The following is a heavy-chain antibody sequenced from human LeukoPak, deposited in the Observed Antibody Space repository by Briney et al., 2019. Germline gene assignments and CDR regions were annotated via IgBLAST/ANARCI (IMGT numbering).Heavy chain of an antibody. CDR1: GFTFSSYA. Sequence: PGGSLRLSCAASGFTFSSYAMSWVRQAPGKGLEWVSAISGSGGSTYYADSVKGRFTISRDNSKNTLYLQMNSLRAEDTAVYYCAKDLVKYQLLSCFDYWGQGTLVTVSS. V-gene: IGHV3-23*01. J-gene: IGHJ4*02. CDR3: AKDLVKYQLLSCFDY. D-gene: IGHD2-2*01. CDR2: ISGSGGST.